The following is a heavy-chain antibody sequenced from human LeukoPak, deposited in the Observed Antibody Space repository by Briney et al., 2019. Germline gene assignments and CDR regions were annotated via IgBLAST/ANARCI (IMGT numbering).Heavy chain of an antibody. D-gene: IGHD6-6*01. CDR1: GFTFGDYA. CDR2: IRSKAYGGTT. Sequence: PGGSLRLSCTASGFTFGDYAMSWVRQAPGKGLEWVGLIRSKAYGGTTEYAASVKGRFTISRDDSKSIAYLQMNSLKTEDTAVYYCTRDFSSSPGFLDYWGQGTLVTVSS. V-gene: IGHV3-49*04. CDR3: TRDFSSSPGFLDY. J-gene: IGHJ4*02.